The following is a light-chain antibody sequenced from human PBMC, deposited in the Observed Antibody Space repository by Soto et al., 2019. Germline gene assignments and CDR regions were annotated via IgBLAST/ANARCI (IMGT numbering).Light chain of an antibody. CDR2: EVT. CDR3: RPYTSGSTLLV. CDR1: SSDVGAYNY. J-gene: IGLJ2*01. V-gene: IGLV2-14*01. Sequence: QSALTQPASVSGSPGQSITISCTGSSSDVGAYNYVSWYQQHPGKAPRLMIYEVTNRPSGVSNRFSGSKSGNTASLTISGLRAEDGADYYCRPYTSGSTLLVFGGGTKLTVL.